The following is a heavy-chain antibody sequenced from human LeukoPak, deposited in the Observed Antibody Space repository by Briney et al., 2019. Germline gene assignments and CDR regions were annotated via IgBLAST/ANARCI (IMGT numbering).Heavy chain of an antibody. CDR1: GFTFSSYG. Sequence: GGSLRLSCAASGFTFSSYGMHWVRQAPGKGLEWVAFIRYDGSNKYYADSVKGRFTISRDNSKNTLYLQMNSLRAEDTAVYYCAKDQDGYSGYDWGGTFDYWGQGTLVTVSS. V-gene: IGHV3-30*02. CDR3: AKDQDGYSGYDWGGTFDY. J-gene: IGHJ4*02. D-gene: IGHD5-12*01. CDR2: IRYDGSNK.